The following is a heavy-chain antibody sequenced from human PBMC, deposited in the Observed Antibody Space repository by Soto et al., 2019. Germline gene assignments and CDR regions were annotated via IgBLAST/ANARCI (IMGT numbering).Heavy chain of an antibody. CDR2: IQDTGST. Sequence: SETLSLTCTVSGGSISSSSYYWAWIRQPPGKGLELIGSIQDTGSTYYNPSLKSRVTISVDTSKNQFSLKLSSVTDADTAVFYCATLRGYSYGFGEYWGQGTLVTVSS. V-gene: IGHV4-39*01. CDR1: GGSISSSSYY. D-gene: IGHD5-18*01. CDR3: ATLRGYSYGFGEY. J-gene: IGHJ4*02.